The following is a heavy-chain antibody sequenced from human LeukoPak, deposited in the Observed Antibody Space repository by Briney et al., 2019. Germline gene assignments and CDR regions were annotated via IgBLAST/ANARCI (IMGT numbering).Heavy chain of an antibody. V-gene: IGHV4-30-2*01. CDR1: GGSISSGGYY. CDR2: IYHSGST. D-gene: IGHD2-2*02. CDR3: AAGSCGSTSCYKGPYYFDY. Sequence: SETLSLTCTVSGGSISSGGYYWSWIRQPPGKGLEWIGYIYHSGSTYYNPSLKSRVTISVDRSKNQFSLKLSSVTAADTAVYYCAAGSCGSTSCYKGPYYFDYWGQGTLVTVSS. J-gene: IGHJ4*02.